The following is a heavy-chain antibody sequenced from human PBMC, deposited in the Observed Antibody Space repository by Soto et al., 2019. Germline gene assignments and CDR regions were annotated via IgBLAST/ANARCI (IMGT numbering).Heavy chain of an antibody. V-gene: IGHV3-23*01. CDR3: AKDVSSGDYGGYYFDY. Sequence: PGGSLRLSCAASGFTFSSYAMSWVRQAPGKGLEWVSAISGSGGSTYYADSVKGRFTISRDNSKNTLYLQMNSLRAEDTAVYYCAKDVSSGDYGGYYFDYRGQRTLVTVSS. CDR1: GFTFSSYA. D-gene: IGHD4-17*01. CDR2: ISGSGGST. J-gene: IGHJ4*02.